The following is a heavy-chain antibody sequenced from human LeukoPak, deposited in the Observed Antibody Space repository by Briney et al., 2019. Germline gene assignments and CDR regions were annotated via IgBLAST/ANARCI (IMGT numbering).Heavy chain of an antibody. D-gene: IGHD6-13*01. CDR2: TYYRSKWYN. CDR1: GDSVSNNGAT. V-gene: IGHV6-1*01. CDR3: ARDSMWGPAAGTFFNY. J-gene: IGHJ4*02. Sequence: SQTLSLTCAISGDSVSNNGATWNWIRQSPSRGLEWLGRTYYRSKWYNDYAVSVKSRITINPDTSNNRFSLQLNSVTPEDTAVYYCARDSMWGPAAGTFFNYWGQGTLVTVSS.